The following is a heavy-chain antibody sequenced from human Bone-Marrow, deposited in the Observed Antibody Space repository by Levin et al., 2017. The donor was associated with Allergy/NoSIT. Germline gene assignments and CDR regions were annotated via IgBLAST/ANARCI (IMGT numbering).Heavy chain of an antibody. CDR1: GGSISSGDYY. CDR2: IYYSGST. Sequence: SQTLSLTCTVSGGSISSGDYYWSWIRQPPGKGLEWIGYIYYSGSTYYNPSLKSRVTISVDTSKNQFSLKLSSVTAADTAVYYCARGDIVEGGFDYWGQGTLVTVSS. CDR3: ARGDIVEGGFDY. V-gene: IGHV4-30-4*01. J-gene: IGHJ4*02. D-gene: IGHD2-15*01.